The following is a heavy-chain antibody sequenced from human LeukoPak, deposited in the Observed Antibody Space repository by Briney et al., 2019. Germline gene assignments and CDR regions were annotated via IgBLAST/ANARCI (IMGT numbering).Heavy chain of an antibody. Sequence: GSLRLSCAASGFTFSSYSMKWVRQAPGKGLEWVSYISSSSSTIYYADSVKGRFTISRDNAKNSLYLQMNSLRAEDTAVYYCAREDGNSGFFSDYWGQGTLVTVSS. CDR3: AREDGNSGFFSDY. CDR2: ISSSSSTI. J-gene: IGHJ4*02. V-gene: IGHV3-48*04. D-gene: IGHD3-22*01. CDR1: GFTFSSYS.